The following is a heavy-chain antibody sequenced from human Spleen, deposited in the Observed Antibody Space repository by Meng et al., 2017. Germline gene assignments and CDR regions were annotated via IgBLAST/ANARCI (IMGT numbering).Heavy chain of an antibody. V-gene: IGHV4-39*07. CDR2: IHSGGTT. Sequence: SETLSLTCNVSGDSISSSLYYWGWIRQAPGEGLEWIGSIHSGGTTYYNPSLKSRLSISLDTSNNQFSLKLRSVTAADTAVYFCARDSRHYTYGKVYYDNWGQGTLVTVSS. J-gene: IGHJ4*02. CDR1: GDSISSSLYY. D-gene: IGHD5-18*01. CDR3: ARDSRHYTYGKVYYDN.